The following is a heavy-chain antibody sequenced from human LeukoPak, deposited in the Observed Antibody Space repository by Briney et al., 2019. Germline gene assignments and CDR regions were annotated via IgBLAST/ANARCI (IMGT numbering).Heavy chain of an antibody. Sequence: GGSLRLSCAASGFTFGIYEMNWVRQAPGKGLEWVSYTSNRDTTRYYADSVKGRFTISRDNVKNSLYLQMNSLRAEDTAVYYCARGGGSYPFFDYWGQGTLVTVSS. V-gene: IGHV3-48*03. CDR3: ARGGGSYPFFDY. CDR1: GFTFGIYE. D-gene: IGHD1-26*01. CDR2: TSNRDTTR. J-gene: IGHJ4*02.